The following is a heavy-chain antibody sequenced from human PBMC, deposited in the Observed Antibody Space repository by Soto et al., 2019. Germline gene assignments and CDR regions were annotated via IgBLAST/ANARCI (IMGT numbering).Heavy chain of an antibody. CDR3: ANTATRPGYDSSGYYLAPFDY. Sequence: QPGGSLRLSCAASGFTFSSYAMSWVRHAPGKGLEWVSAISGSGGSTYYADSVKGRFTISRDNSKNTLYLQMNSLRAEDTAVYYCANTATRPGYDSSGYYLAPFDYWGQGTLVTVSS. D-gene: IGHD3-22*01. CDR1: GFTFSSYA. J-gene: IGHJ4*02. V-gene: IGHV3-23*01. CDR2: ISGSGGST.